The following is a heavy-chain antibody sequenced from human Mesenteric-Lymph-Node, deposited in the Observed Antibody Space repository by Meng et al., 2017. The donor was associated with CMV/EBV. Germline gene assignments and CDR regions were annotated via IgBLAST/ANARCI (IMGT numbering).Heavy chain of an antibody. CDR3: ARGRFGGYYSVGYYGMDV. D-gene: IGHD3-16*01. V-gene: IGHV4-34*01. J-gene: IGHJ6*02. CDR2: INHSGGT. Sequence: SFSGYYWSWIRQPPGKGLEWIGEINHSGGTNYNPSLESRVTISLDTSKNQFSLKLSSVTAAETAVYHCARGRFGGYYSVGYYGMDVWGQGTTVTVSS. CDR1: SFSGYY.